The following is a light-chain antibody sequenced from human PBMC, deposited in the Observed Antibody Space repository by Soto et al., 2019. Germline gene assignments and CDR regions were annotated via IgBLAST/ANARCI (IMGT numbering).Light chain of an antibody. CDR1: QSVNNY. V-gene: IGKV3-11*01. CDR2: DAS. CDR3: HQRSTWPFT. J-gene: IGKJ4*01. Sequence: EIVLTQSPATLSLSPGGRATLSCRASQSVNNYLTWYQQKPGQAPRLLIFDASNGATGIPARFSGSVSGTDFTLTISSLEPEDFAVYYCHQRSTWPFTFGGGTRVEIK.